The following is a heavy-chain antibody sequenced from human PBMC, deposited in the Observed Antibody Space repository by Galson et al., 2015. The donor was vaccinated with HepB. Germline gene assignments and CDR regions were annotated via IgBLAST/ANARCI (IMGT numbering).Heavy chain of an antibody. Sequence: SLRLSCAASGFTVSSNYMSWVRQAPGKGLEWVSVIYSGGSTYYTDSVKGRFTISRDNSKNTLYLQMNSLRAEDTAVYYCARDMPGDCGGDCYPLDAFDIWGQGTMVTVSS. CDR1: GFTVSSNY. V-gene: IGHV3-66*01. J-gene: IGHJ3*02. D-gene: IGHD2-21*02. CDR3: ARDMPGDCGGDCYPLDAFDI. CDR2: IYSGGST.